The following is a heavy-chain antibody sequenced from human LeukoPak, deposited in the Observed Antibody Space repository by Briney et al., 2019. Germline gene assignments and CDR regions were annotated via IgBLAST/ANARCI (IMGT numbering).Heavy chain of an antibody. J-gene: IGHJ6*03. CDR2: IIPIFGTA. CDR1: GGTFSSYA. V-gene: IGHV1-69*13. Sequence: ASVKVSCKASGGTFSSYAISWVRQAPGQGLEWMGGIIPIFGTANYAQKFQGRVTITADESTSTAYMELSSLRSEDTAVYYCARVPARSGSPNYYYYMDVWGKGTTVTISS. D-gene: IGHD3-10*01. CDR3: ARVPARSGSPNYYYYMDV.